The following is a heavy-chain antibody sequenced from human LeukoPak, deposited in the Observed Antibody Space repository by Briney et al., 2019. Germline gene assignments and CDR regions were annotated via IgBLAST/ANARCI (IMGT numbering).Heavy chain of an antibody. Sequence: GGSLRLSCTASGFTFSSYWMHWVRETQEKGLVWVSRNNEDGSGTDYADSVRSRFTISRDNAKNTLYLQMHSLRAEDTALYYCARDLRGIHDYWGQGILVTVSS. D-gene: IGHD3-16*01. V-gene: IGHV3-74*01. J-gene: IGHJ4*02. CDR1: GFTFSSYW. CDR3: ARDLRGIHDY. CDR2: NNEDGSGT.